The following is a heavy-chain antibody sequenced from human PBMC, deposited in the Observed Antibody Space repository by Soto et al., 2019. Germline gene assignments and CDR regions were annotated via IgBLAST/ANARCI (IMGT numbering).Heavy chain of an antibody. V-gene: IGHV3-48*03. D-gene: IGHD5-12*01. CDR2: VSSEGSRT. J-gene: IGHJ3*01. CDR1: GFTFSSYE. Sequence: GGSLRLSCAASGFTFSSYEMDWIRLAPGRGPEWVSFVSSEGSRTWYTASVKGRFTISRDNAKNSLYLQMNNLGAEDTAVYYCVKEKSEMYSGYDAFDVWGQGTMVTVSS. CDR3: VKEKSEMYSGYDAFDV.